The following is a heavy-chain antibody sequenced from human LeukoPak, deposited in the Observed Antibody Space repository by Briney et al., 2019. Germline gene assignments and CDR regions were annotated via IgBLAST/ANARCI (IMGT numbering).Heavy chain of an antibody. J-gene: IGHJ5*02. Sequence: SETLSLTCTVSGGSISSSSYYWGWIRQPPGKGLEWIGIIYYSGSTYSNPSLRSRVTISVDTSKNQFSLKLSSVTAADTAVYYCARDGGVAPHNWFDPWGQGTLVTVSS. CDR3: ARDGGVAPHNWFDP. CDR2: IYYSGST. V-gene: IGHV4-39*07. D-gene: IGHD2-8*02. CDR1: GGSISSSSYY.